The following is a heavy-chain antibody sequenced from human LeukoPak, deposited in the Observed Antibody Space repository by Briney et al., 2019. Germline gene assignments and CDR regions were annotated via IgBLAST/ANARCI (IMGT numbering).Heavy chain of an antibody. J-gene: IGHJ4*02. V-gene: IGHV6-1*01. CDR3: ARELIHRGGSYPDY. CDR1: GDSVSSNSAA. D-gene: IGHD1-26*01. CDR2: TYYRSKWYN. Sequence: SQALSLTCAISGDSVSSNSAAWTWVRQSPSRGLQWQGRTYYRSKWYNDYAVSVKCRITINPDRSKNQFSLQLNSVTPEDTAVYFCARELIHRGGSYPDYWGQGTLVTVSS.